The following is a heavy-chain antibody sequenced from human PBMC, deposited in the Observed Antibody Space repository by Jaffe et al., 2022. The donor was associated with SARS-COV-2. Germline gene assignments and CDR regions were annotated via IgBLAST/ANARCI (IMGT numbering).Heavy chain of an antibody. V-gene: IGHV4-34*01. D-gene: IGHD3-10*01. CDR1: GGSFSGYY. Sequence: QVQLQQWGAGLLKPSETLSLTCAVYGGSFSGYYWSWIRQPPGKGLEWIGEINHSGSTNYNPSLKSRVTISVDTSKNQFSLKLSSVTAADTAVYYCARRDYQRNMDVWGKGTTVTVSS. CDR2: INHSGST. J-gene: IGHJ6*03. CDR3: ARRDYQRNMDV.